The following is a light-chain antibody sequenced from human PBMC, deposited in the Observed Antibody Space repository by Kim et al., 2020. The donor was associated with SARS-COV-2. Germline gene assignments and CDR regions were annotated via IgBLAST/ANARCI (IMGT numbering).Light chain of an antibody. Sequence: QAGLTQPPSVSKGLRQTATLTCTGNSNDVGYQGAAWLQQHQSHPPKLLSFRNNNRPSGMSESFSASRSGNTASLTITGLQPEDEADSYCSAWDSSVSAGVFGGGTKVTDL. CDR2: RNN. CDR3: SAWDSSVSAGV. V-gene: IGLV10-54*01. J-gene: IGLJ3*02. CDR1: SNDVGYQG.